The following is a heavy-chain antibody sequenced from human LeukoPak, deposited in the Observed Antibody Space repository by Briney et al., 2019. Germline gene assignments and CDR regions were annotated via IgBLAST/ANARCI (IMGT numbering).Heavy chain of an antibody. CDR3: ARVGYSSGWYYYYYYMDV. J-gene: IGHJ6*03. CDR2: IIGGAGST. CDR1: GFPFSSHG. D-gene: IGHD6-19*01. V-gene: IGHV3-23*01. Sequence: GGSLRLSCAASGFPFSSHGMSWVRQAPGKGLEWVSGIIGGAGSTYYADSVKGRFTISGDNSKNTLFLQMNSLRAEDTAVYYCARVGYSSGWYYYYYYMDVWGKGTTVTVSS.